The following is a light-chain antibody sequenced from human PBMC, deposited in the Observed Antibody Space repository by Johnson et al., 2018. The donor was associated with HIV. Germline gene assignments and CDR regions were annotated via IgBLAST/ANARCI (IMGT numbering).Light chain of an antibody. J-gene: IGLJ1*01. CDR2: DNN. CDR3: GTWDSSLSGGLYV. CDR1: NSNIGNNY. Sequence: QSALTQPPSVSAAPGQKVTISCSGNNSNIGNNYVSWYQHLPGTAPKLLIYDNNKLPSGIPDRFSASKSGTSATLGITGLQTEDEADYYCGTWDSSLSGGLYVFGTGTRVTVL. V-gene: IGLV1-51*01.